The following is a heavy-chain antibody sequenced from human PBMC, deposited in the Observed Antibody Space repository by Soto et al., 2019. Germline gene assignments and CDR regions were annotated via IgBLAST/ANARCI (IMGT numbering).Heavy chain of an antibody. V-gene: IGHV1-24*01. CDR1: GYTLTELS. D-gene: IGHD3-3*01. CDR3: ATARGFWSGYYTPVAVDGGFDP. CDR2: FDPEDGET. J-gene: IGHJ5*02. Sequence: GASVKVSCRVSGYTLTELSMHGVRQAPGKGLEWMGGFDPEDGETIYAQKFQGRVTMTEDTSTDTAYMELNSLRSEDTAVYYCATARGFWSGYYTPVAVDGGFDPCGQGTLVTVSS.